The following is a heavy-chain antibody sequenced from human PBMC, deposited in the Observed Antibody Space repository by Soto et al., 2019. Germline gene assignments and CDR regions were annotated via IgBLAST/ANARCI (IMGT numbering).Heavy chain of an antibody. V-gene: IGHV3-48*02. CDR1: GFSLSDYS. CDR3: ARRMATRGVIDGL. J-gene: IGHJ4*02. CDR2: ISASGSVV. Sequence: QLVESGGGSVRRGGSLRLSCVVSGFSLSDYSMDWVLQAPGEGLQWVSYISASGSVVYDADSVKGRFTISRDNAKKYVQRQMSSMRDDDTAVYDCARRMATRGVIDGLWGQGNRVTVSS. D-gene: IGHD3-10*01.